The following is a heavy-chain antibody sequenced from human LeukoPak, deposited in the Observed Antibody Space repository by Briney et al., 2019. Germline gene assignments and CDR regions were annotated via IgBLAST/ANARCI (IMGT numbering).Heavy chain of an antibody. V-gene: IGHV4-61*02. CDR3: ARRSGYDYYFDY. J-gene: IGHJ4*02. CDR1: GGSISSGSYY. Sequence: TSQTLSLTCTVSGGSISSGSYYWSWIRQPAGKGLEWIGRIYTSGSTNYNPSLKSRVTISVDTSKNQFSLKLSSVTAADTAVYYCARRSGYDYYFDYWGQGTLVTVSS. CDR2: IYTSGST. D-gene: IGHD5-12*01.